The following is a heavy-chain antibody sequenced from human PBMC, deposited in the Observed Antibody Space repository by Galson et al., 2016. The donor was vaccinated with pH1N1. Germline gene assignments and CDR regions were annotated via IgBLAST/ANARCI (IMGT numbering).Heavy chain of an antibody. CDR3: ARDVGYSNRTGFDY. CDR2: IIAIFGTT. J-gene: IGHJ4*02. D-gene: IGHD1-14*01. V-gene: IGHV1-69*05. Sequence: SVKVSCKASGGIFRSNGISWVRQAPGQGLEWMGGIIAIFGTTNYAQKFQGRVTITTDESTSTAYMELRSLRSDDTAVYYCARDVGYSNRTGFDYWGQGTLVTVSS. CDR1: GGIFRSNG.